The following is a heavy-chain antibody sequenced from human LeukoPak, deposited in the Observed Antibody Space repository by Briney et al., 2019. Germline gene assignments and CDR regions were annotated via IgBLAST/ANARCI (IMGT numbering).Heavy chain of an antibody. Sequence: GGSLRLSCAASGFIFSSYSMNWVRQAPGKGLEWVSYISSSSSTIYYADSVKGRFTISRDNAKNSLYLQMNSLRAEDTAVYYCARDGYCSSTSCPKYFQHWGQGTLVTVSS. CDR1: GFIFSSYS. CDR3: ARDGYCSSTSCPKYFQH. CDR2: ISSSSSTI. J-gene: IGHJ1*01. D-gene: IGHD2-2*01. V-gene: IGHV3-48*01.